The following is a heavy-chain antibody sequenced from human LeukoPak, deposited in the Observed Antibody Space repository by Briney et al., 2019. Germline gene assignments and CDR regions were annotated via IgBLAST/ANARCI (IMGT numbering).Heavy chain of an antibody. J-gene: IGHJ4*02. D-gene: IGHD1-7*01. CDR1: GFTFSDYY. Sequence: PGGSLRLSCAASGFTFSDYYMNWIRQAPGKGLEWVSYISSSGATIYYADSVKGRFTVSRDNAKNSLYLQMNSLRAEDTAVYYCARAGVRTRTFDYWGQGSLVTVSS. CDR2: ISSSGATI. CDR3: ARAGVRTRTFDY. V-gene: IGHV3-11*01.